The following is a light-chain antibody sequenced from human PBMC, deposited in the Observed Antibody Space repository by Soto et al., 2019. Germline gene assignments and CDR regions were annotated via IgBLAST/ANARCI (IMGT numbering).Light chain of an antibody. CDR3: SSYTINRTYV. Sequence: SALAXPASVSGSPGQSITISCTGTSSDVGGYNYVSWYQQNPGKAPKLMIYEVSNRPSGVSNRFSGSKSGNMASLTISGLQAEDEADYYCSSYTINRTYVFGTGTKVTVL. J-gene: IGLJ1*01. CDR2: EVS. CDR1: SSDVGGYNY. V-gene: IGLV2-14*01.